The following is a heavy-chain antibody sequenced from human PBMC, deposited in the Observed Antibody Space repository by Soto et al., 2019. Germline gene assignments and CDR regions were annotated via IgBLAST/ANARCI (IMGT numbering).Heavy chain of an antibody. V-gene: IGHV4-39*01. D-gene: IGHD3-22*01. CDR2: IYYSGST. Sequence: PSETLSLTCTVSGGSISSSSYYWGWIRQPPGKGLEWIGSIYYSGSTYYNPSLKSRVTISVDTSKNQFSLKLSSVTAADTAVYYCARPEHDSSAFGIWGQGTMVTVSS. CDR1: GGSISSSSYY. J-gene: IGHJ3*02. CDR3: ARPEHDSSAFGI.